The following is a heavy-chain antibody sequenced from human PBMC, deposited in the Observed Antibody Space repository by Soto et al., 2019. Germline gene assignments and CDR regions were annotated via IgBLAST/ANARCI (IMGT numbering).Heavy chain of an antibody. Sequence: QVQLVQSGAELKKPGASVKVSCKTSGYTFITYEITWVRQATGQGLEWMGWMNPRSGNTGYAQKFQGRVAMTRNTSINTAYLELTDLTSEDTAVYYCARGASFTSSWYWFDSWGQGTLVTVSS. J-gene: IGHJ5*01. CDR2: MNPRSGNT. V-gene: IGHV1-8*01. D-gene: IGHD6-13*01. CDR3: ARGASFTSSWYWFDS. CDR1: GYTFITYE.